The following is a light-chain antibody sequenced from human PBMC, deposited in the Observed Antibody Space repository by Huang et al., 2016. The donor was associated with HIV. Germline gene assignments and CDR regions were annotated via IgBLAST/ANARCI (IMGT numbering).Light chain of an antibody. CDR2: FSS. CDR1: QRLLHSNGHNS. CDR3: MQGLQTWT. J-gene: IGKJ1*01. V-gene: IGKV2-28*01. Sequence: DIVMVQSPASLSVTPGEAASITCRSSQRLLHSNGHNSLDWYWQKPGQSPQLMIYFSSTRASGVPYRFSGSGSGTDFTLRINRVEAGDVGVYYCMQGLQTWTFGQGTKVEI.